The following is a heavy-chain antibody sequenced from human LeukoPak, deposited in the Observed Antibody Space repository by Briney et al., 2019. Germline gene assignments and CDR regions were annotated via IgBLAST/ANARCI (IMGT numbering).Heavy chain of an antibody. D-gene: IGHD1-26*01. J-gene: IGHJ4*02. V-gene: IGHV4-59*01. CDR2: IYYSGST. Sequence: SETLSLTCTVSGGSISSYYWSWIRQPPGKGLEWIGYIYYSGSTNYNPSLKSRVTISVDTSKNQFSLKLSSVTAADTAVYYCARVRADRLGIDYWGQGTLVTVSS. CDR3: ARVRADRLGIDY. CDR1: GGSISSYY.